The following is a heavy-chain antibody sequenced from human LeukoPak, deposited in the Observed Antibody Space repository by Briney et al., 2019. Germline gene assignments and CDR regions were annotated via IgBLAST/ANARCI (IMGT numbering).Heavy chain of an antibody. CDR3: AKGARQYCSGGSCSYFDY. Sequence: GGSLRLSCAASGFTFSSYAMSWVRQAPGKGLEWVSAFSGSGGSTYYADSVKGRFTISRDNSKNTLYLQMNSLRAEDTAVYYCAKGARQYCSGGSCSYFDYWGQGTLVTVSS. CDR1: GFTFSSYA. J-gene: IGHJ4*02. CDR2: FSGSGGST. V-gene: IGHV3-23*01. D-gene: IGHD2-15*01.